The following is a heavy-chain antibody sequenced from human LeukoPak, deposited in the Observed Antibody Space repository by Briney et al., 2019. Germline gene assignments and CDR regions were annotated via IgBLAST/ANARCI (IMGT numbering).Heavy chain of an antibody. V-gene: IGHV3-53*04. J-gene: IGHJ4*02. CDR3: ARGVRESGYYYYYSDY. CDR1: GFTVSSNY. D-gene: IGHD3-22*01. Sequence: GGSLRLSCPASGFTVSSNYMSWVRQAPGKGLEWVSVIYSGGSTYYADSVKGRFTISRHNSKNTLHLQMNSLRAEDTAVYYCARGVRESGYYYYYSDYWGQGTLVTVSS. CDR2: IYSGGST.